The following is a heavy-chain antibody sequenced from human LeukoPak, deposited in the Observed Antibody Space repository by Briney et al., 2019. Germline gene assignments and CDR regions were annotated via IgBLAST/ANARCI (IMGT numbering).Heavy chain of an antibody. D-gene: IGHD2-2*01. V-gene: IGHV1-8*01. CDR2: MNPNSGNT. Sequence: ASVKVSCKASGYTFTSYDINWVRQATGQGLEWMGWMNPNSGNTGYAQKFQGRVTMTRNTSISTAYMELSSLRSEDTAVYYCARVAGIYCSSTSCYLPYYYYMDVWGKGTTVTISS. CDR1: GYTFTSYD. CDR3: ARVAGIYCSSTSCYLPYYYYMDV. J-gene: IGHJ6*03.